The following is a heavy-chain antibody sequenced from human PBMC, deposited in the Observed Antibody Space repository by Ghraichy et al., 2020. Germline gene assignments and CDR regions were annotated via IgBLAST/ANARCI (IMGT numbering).Heavy chain of an antibody. D-gene: IGHD2-15*01. CDR1: GGSVTRGSYY. CDR3: ANSWDAFDY. J-gene: IGHJ4*02. CDR2: IYYSGST. Sequence: SETLSLTCTVSGGSVTRGSYYWNWIRQPPGKGLEWIGYIYYSGSTNYNPSLKGRVTISRDTSKNQFSLKLRSVTAADTAVYFCANSWDAFDYWGQGRQVTVPS. V-gene: IGHV4-61*01.